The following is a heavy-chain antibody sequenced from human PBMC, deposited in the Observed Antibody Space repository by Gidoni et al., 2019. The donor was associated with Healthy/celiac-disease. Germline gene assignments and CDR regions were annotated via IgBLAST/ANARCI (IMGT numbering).Heavy chain of an antibody. J-gene: IGHJ4*02. CDR3: ASDPDYGGNSGDY. V-gene: IGHV3-30*04. CDR2: RSYDGSNK. CDR1: GFPFSSYA. D-gene: IGHD4-17*01. Sequence: QVQLVESGGGVVQPGRSLRLSCAASGFPFSSYAMHWVRQAPGKGLEWVAVRSYDGSNKYYADSVKGRFTISRDNSKNTLYLQMNSLRAEDTAVYYCASDPDYGGNSGDYWGQGTLVTVSS.